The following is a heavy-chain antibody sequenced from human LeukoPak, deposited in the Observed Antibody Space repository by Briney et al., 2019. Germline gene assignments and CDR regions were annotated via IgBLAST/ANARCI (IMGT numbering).Heavy chain of an antibody. V-gene: IGHV3-30-3*01. Sequence: GGSLTLSCAASGFTFSNYPIHWVRQAPGKGLEWVAVISYDGNNKYYADSVKGRFTISRDNSKNTLYLQMNSLRGEDTAVYYCAGGDLSGSSSYYYMDVWGKGTTVTVSS. CDR2: ISYDGNNK. CDR3: AGGDLSGSSSYYYMDV. CDR1: GFTFSNYP. D-gene: IGHD3-10*01. J-gene: IGHJ6*03.